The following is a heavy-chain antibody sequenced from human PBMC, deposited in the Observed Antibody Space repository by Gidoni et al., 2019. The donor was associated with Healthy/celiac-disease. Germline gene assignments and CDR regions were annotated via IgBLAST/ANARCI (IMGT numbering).Heavy chain of an antibody. V-gene: IGHV3-48*04. D-gene: IGHD7-27*01. CDR2: ISRSSSTI. Sequence: EVQLVESGGGLVQPGGSLTLSGAASGFTFSSYSMNWVRQAPGKGLEWVSYISRSSSTIYYADSVKGRFTISRDNAKNSLYLQMNSLRAEDTAVYYCARAVWGSPTFDYWGQGTLVTVSS. CDR3: ARAVWGSPTFDY. J-gene: IGHJ4*02. CDR1: GFTFSSYS.